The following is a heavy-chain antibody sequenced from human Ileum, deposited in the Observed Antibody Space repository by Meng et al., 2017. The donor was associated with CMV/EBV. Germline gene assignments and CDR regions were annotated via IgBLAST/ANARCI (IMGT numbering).Heavy chain of an antibody. CDR2: IYYSGST. J-gene: IGHJ4*02. V-gene: IGHV4-39*07. CDR3: ARASRAGPVDY. CDR1: GGSISTSSYY. Sequence: SETLSLTCIVSGGSISTSSYYWGWIRQPPGKGLEWIGNIYYSGSTYYNPSLKSRVTISMDTSKNQFSLKLSSVTAADTAVYHCARASRAGPVDYWGQGTPVTVSS.